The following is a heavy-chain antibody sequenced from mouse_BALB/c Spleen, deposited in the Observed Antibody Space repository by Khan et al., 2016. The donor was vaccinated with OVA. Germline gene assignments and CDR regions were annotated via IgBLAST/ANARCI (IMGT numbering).Heavy chain of an antibody. D-gene: IGHD1-1*01. CDR3: ALKYYYGTGFDY. J-gene: IGHJ2*01. V-gene: IGHV1S135*01. Sequence: VQLKESGPELVKPAPSVSVTCKVSGYSFTDYNMFWVKQSHGKSLVWIGYIDRYNGGPGYNPKFKGKTTLTVDRSSCTVFMHINSLTSDDSAVNYYALKYYYGTGFDYWGQGTTLTVSS. CDR2: IDRYNGGP. CDR1: GYSFTDYN.